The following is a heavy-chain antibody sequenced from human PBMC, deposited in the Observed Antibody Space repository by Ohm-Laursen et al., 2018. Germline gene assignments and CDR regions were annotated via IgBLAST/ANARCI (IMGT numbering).Heavy chain of an antibody. CDR2: VFWDGDK. CDR3: ARGLVVNSGYDWGWDY. J-gene: IGHJ4*02. V-gene: IGHV2-5*02. CDR1: WLQHSTIRER. Sequence: TDTVTQLCSFSWLQHSTIRERETGIRQPPRRFLGGLADVFWDGDKHYSPSLKNRVTISLDTSKNQFSLKLNSATAADTAVYYCARGLVVNSGYDWGWDYWGQGALVTVSS. D-gene: IGHD5-12*01.